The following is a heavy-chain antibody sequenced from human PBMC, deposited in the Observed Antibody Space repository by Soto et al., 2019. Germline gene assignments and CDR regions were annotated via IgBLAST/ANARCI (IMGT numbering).Heavy chain of an antibody. J-gene: IGHJ3*02. CDR1: GGTFSSYA. D-gene: IGHD2-21*02. CDR2: IIPIFGTA. Sequence: QVQLVQSGAEVKKPGSSVKVSCKASGGTFSSYAISWVRQAPGQGLEWMGGIIPIFGTANYAQKFQGRVTLTSDESTSTAYMELSSLRSEDTAVYYCARPPSYCGGDCYRHAFDIWCQGAMVTVSS. CDR3: ARPPSYCGGDCYRHAFDI. V-gene: IGHV1-69*01.